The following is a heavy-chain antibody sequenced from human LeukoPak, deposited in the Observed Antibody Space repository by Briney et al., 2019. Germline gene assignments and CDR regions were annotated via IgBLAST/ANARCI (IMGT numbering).Heavy chain of an antibody. V-gene: IGHV4-38-2*02. CDR3: ARDAISGYCTNGVCYDAFDI. Sequence: SETLSLTCTVSGYSISSGYYWGWIRQPPGKGLEWIGSIYYSGSTYYNPSLKSRVTISVDTSKNQFSLKLSSVTAADTAVYYCARDAISGYCTNGVCYDAFDIWGQGTMVTVSS. J-gene: IGHJ3*02. CDR1: GYSISSGYY. D-gene: IGHD2-8*01. CDR2: IYYSGST.